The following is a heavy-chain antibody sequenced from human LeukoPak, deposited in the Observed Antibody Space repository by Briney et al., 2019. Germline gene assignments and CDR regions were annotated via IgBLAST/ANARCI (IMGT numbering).Heavy chain of an antibody. J-gene: IGHJ5*02. Sequence: GGSLRLSCAASGFTFSSYEMNWVRQAPGKGLEWVSYISSRGTTIYNADSVKGRFTISRDNAKNSLYLQMNSLRAEDTAVYYCARDRMGSGWYNWLDPWGQGTLVAVAS. V-gene: IGHV3-48*03. CDR3: ARDRMGSGWYNWLDP. CDR1: GFTFSSYE. CDR2: ISSRGTTI. D-gene: IGHD6-19*01.